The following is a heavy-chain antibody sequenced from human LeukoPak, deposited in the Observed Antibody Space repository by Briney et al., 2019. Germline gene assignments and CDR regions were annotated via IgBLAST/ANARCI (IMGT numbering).Heavy chain of an antibody. V-gene: IGHV3-23*01. Sequence: GGSLRLSCVASGFTFGNYAMSWVRQAPGKGLEWVSTIHGPGTATHYAGSVKGRFAISRDNSKNTLYLQMNSLRDEDTAVYYCAKDQGGHMEIWHFDYWGQGTRVTVSS. D-gene: IGHD5-24*01. CDR3: AKDQGGHMEIWHFDY. J-gene: IGHJ4*02. CDR2: IHGPGTAT. CDR1: GFTFGNYA.